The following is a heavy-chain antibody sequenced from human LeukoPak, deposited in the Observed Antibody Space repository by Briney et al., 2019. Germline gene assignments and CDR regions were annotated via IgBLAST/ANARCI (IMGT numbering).Heavy chain of an antibody. Sequence: GGSLRLSCAASGFTFSSYWMHWVRQAPGKGLVWVSRINTDGSRTSYADSVKGRSTISRDNAKNTLYLQMNSLRAEDTAVYYCARDLTEGYSTFDYWGQGTLVTVSS. D-gene: IGHD6-13*01. CDR2: INTDGSRT. CDR1: GFTFSSYW. V-gene: IGHV3-74*01. J-gene: IGHJ4*02. CDR3: ARDLTEGYSTFDY.